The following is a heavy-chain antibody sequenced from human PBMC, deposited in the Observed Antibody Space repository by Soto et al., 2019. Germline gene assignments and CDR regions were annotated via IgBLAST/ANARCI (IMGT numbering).Heavy chain of an antibody. Sequence: PGGSLRPSCASSCFSSSSYGMHWARPAPGRVLGWVSVISYDGSNKYDADAVKGRFTISRDNSKNTLYLQMNSLRAEDTAVYYCATEHRITRLGRPEYWGEGTLV. CDR3: ATEHRITRLGRPEY. D-gene: IGHD2-2*01. J-gene: IGHJ4*02. V-gene: IGHV3-30*03. CDR1: CFSSSSYG. CDR2: ISYDGSNK.